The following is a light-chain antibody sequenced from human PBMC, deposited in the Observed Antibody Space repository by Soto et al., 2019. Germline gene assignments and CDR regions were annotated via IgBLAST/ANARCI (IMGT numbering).Light chain of an antibody. J-gene: IGKJ2*01. CDR2: GAS. V-gene: IGKV3-20*01. Sequence: EIVLTQSPGTLSLSPGERATLSCRASQSVSNSYLAWYQQKPGQAPRLLIYGASSRATGIPDRFSGSGSGTDFTLTISRLEPEDFAVYYCQQYAGSRPYTFGQGTKLEIK. CDR1: QSVSNSY. CDR3: QQYAGSRPYT.